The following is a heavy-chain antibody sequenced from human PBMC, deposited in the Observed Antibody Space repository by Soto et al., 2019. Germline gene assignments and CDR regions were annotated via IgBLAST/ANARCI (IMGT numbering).Heavy chain of an antibody. D-gene: IGHD3-10*02. CDR2: ISYDGSSK. CDR1: GFTFKSYT. CDR3: VGASMWTGKGLEY. V-gene: IGHV3-30-3*01. J-gene: IGHJ4*02. Sequence: GGSLRLSCATSGFTFKSYTLHWVRQTPGRGLQWVAVISYDGSSKYYADSVRGRFTISRDNSNSTLYLQMNSLRADDSAVYYCVGASMWTGKGLEYWGQGALVTVSS.